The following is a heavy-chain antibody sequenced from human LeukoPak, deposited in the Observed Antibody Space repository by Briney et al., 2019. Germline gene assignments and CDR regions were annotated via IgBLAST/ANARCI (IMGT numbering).Heavy chain of an antibody. D-gene: IGHD3-9*01. CDR2: INHSGST. Sequence: SETLSLTCAVYGGSFSGYYWSWIRQPPGKGLEWIGEINHSGSTNYNPSLKSRVTISVDTSKNQFSLKLSSVTAADTAVYYCARGNHVSRYFDWIPLRYWGQGTLVTVSS. CDR3: ARGNHVSRYFDWIPLRY. CDR1: GGSFSGYY. J-gene: IGHJ4*02. V-gene: IGHV4-34*01.